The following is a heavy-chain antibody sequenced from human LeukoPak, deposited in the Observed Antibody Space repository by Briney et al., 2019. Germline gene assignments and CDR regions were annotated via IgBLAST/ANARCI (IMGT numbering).Heavy chain of an antibody. D-gene: IGHD3-9*01. V-gene: IGHV1-2*02. CDR2: INPNSGGT. CDR3: ARGTGLPLTGYYAFGY. Sequence: ASVKVSCKASGYTFTGYYMHWVRQAPGQGLEWMVWINPNSGGTNYAQKFQGRVTMTRDTSISTAYMELSRLRSDDTAVYYCARGTGLPLTGYYAFGYWGQGTLVTVSS. J-gene: IGHJ4*02. CDR1: GYTFTGYY.